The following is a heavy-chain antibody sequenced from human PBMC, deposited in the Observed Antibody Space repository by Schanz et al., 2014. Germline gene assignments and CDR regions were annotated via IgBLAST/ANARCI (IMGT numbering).Heavy chain of an antibody. CDR2: ISYDGSSK. Sequence: QVQLVESGGGVVQPGTSLRLSCAASGFTFSSYGMHWVRQAPGKGLEWVAAISYDGSSKFYADSVKGRFTISRDNSKNTLYLQMNSLRADDTAVYYCAKYGTGKGVSFEYWGQGTLVTVSS. J-gene: IGHJ4*02. CDR1: GFTFSSYG. D-gene: IGHD1-26*01. CDR3: AKYGTGKGVSFEY. V-gene: IGHV3-30*18.